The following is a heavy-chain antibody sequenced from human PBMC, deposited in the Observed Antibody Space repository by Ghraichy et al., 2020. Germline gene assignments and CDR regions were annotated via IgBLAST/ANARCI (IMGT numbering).Heavy chain of an antibody. CDR3: ARRGDTAIKGVTAMVTP. CDR1: GYSISSGYY. J-gene: IGHJ5*02. D-gene: IGHD5-18*01. CDR2: IYHSGST. V-gene: IGHV4-38-2*01. Sequence: SQTLSLTCAVSGYSISSGYYWGWIRQPPGKGLEWIGSIYHSGSTYYNPSLKSRVTISVDTSKNQFSLKLSSVTAADTAVYYCARRGDTAIKGVTAMVTPWGQGTLVTVSS.